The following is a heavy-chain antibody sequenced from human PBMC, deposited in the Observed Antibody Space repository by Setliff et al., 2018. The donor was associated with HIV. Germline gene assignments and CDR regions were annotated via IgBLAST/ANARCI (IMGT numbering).Heavy chain of an antibody. D-gene: IGHD5-12*01. CDR2: IYHSGST. V-gene: IGHV4-38-2*02. J-gene: IGHJ4*02. CDR1: GYSISSGYY. Sequence: SETLSLTCTVSGYSISSGYYRGWIRQPPGKGLEWIGSIYHSGSTYYNPSLKSRVTISVDTSKNQFSLKLSSVTAADTAVYYCVRVGDGYKNLDYWGQGTLVTVSS. CDR3: VRVGDGYKNLDY.